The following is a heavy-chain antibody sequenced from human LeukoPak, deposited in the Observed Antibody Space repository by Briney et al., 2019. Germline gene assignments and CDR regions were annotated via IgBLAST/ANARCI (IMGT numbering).Heavy chain of an antibody. CDR2: IYYSGST. CDR3: ASVGDGCNVGGY. D-gene: IGHD5-24*01. Sequence: SETLSLTCTVSGGSITSYYWSWIRQPPGKGLEWIGHIYYSGSTNYNPSLKSRVTISVDTSKNQFSLKLSSVTAADTAVYYCASVGDGCNVGGYWGQGTLVTVSS. V-gene: IGHV4-59*01. J-gene: IGHJ4*02. CDR1: GGSITSYY.